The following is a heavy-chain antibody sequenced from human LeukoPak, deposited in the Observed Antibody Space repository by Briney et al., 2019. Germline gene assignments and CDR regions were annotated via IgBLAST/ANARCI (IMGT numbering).Heavy chain of an antibody. CDR1: GFTFSNAW. V-gene: IGHV3-72*01. D-gene: IGHD3-22*01. J-gene: IGHJ3*02. CDR2: TRNKANSYTT. Sequence: GGSLRLSCAGSGFTFSNAWMSWVRQAPGKGLEWVGRTRNKANSYTTEYAASVKGRFTISRDDSKNSLYLQMHSLKTEDTAVYYCARSYYDSSGYYRDAFHIWGQGTMVTVSS. CDR3: ARSYYDSSGYYRDAFHI.